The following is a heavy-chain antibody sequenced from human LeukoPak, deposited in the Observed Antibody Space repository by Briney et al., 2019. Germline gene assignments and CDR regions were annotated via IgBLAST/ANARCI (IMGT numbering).Heavy chain of an antibody. CDR1: GFTFSTYG. CDR2: YDGGVQ. D-gene: IGHD6-13*01. V-gene: IGHV3-33*01. CDR3: ARDMGGSSWHASDV. Sequence: GGSLRLSCAASGFTFSTYGMHWVRQAPGKGLEWVAYDGGVQYYADSVTGRFTISRDNSKSTLYLQMSSLRAEDTALYYCARDMGGSSWHASDVWGQGTMVTVS. J-gene: IGHJ3*01.